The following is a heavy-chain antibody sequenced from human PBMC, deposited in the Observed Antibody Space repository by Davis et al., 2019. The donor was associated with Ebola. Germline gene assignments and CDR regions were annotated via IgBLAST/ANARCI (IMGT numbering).Heavy chain of an antibody. Sequence: PGGSLRLSCAASGFTFSSYAMTWVRQAPGKGLEWVSAISGSGGGTYYADSVKGRFTISRDNSKNTLYLQMNSLRAEDTAVYYCARDLGYSSSTYFDYWGQGTLVTVSS. D-gene: IGHD6-6*01. V-gene: IGHV3-23*01. CDR2: ISGSGGGT. J-gene: IGHJ4*02. CDR3: ARDLGYSSSTYFDY. CDR1: GFTFSSYA.